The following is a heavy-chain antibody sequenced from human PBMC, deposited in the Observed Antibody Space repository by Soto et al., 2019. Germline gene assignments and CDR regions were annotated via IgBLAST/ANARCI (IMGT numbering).Heavy chain of an antibody. CDR1: GGSINNYY. CDR2: IYYRGST. J-gene: IGHJ4*02. Sequence: QVQLQASGPGLVKPSETLSLTCTVSGGSINNYYWSWIRQPPGKGLEWIGYIYYRGSTNYNPSLKSRVTISVATSKNQFSLKLSSVTTADTAVYYCAIFMGNSVAPTYFDYWGQGTLVTVSS. CDR3: AIFMGNSVAPTYFDY. D-gene: IGHD5-12*01. V-gene: IGHV4-59*01.